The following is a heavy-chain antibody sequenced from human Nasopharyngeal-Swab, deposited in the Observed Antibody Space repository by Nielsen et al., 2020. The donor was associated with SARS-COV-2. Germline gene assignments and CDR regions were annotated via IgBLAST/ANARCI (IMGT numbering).Heavy chain of an antibody. V-gene: IGHV1-24*01. CDR3: ATAHLFWSGYYSNWFDP. D-gene: IGHD3-3*01. J-gene: IGHJ5*02. Sequence: ASVKVSCKVSGYTPTELSMHWVRQAPGKGLEWMGGFDPEDGETIYAQKFQGRVTMTEDTSTDTAYMELSSLRSEDTAVYYCATAHLFWSGYYSNWFDPWGQGTLVTVSS. CDR1: GYTPTELS. CDR2: FDPEDGET.